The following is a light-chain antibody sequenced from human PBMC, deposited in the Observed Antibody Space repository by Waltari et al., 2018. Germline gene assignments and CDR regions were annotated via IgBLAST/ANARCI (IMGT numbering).Light chain of an antibody. Sequence: QSALTQPASVSGSPGQSLPISCTGTSSDIGYSNFVSLYQQHPGTAPKRMIFDVSKRPSGVSNRFSGSKSGNTASLTISGLQAEDEADYYCCSYAGSSTVVFGGGTKLTVL. CDR3: CSYAGSSTVV. J-gene: IGLJ2*01. CDR2: DVS. V-gene: IGLV2-23*02. CDR1: SSDIGYSNF.